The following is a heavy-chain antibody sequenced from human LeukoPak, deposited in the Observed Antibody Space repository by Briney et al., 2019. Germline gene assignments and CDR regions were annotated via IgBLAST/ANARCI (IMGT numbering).Heavy chain of an antibody. Sequence: RPSETLSLTCTVSGGSISSSSYYWGWIRQPPGKGLEWIGNIYYSGSTYYNPSLKSRVTISVDTSKNQFSLKLNSVTAADTAVYYCARQMGTNELDYWGQGTLVTVSS. V-gene: IGHV4-39*01. CDR1: GGSISSSSYY. CDR3: ARQMGTNELDY. CDR2: IYYSGST. J-gene: IGHJ4*02. D-gene: IGHD1-1*01.